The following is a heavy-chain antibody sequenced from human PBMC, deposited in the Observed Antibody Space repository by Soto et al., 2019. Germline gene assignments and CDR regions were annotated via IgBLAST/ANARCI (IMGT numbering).Heavy chain of an antibody. CDR1: GYSFTNYW. CDR2: IYPGDSDT. J-gene: IGHJ6*02. V-gene: IGHV5-51*01. CDR3: ARLDTDSIAVTGASYYYGMDV. Sequence: RGESLKISCKGSGYSFTNYWIGWVRQMPGKGLEWMGIIYPGDSDTRYSPSFQGQVTISADKSISTAYLQWSSLKASDTAMYYCARLDTDSIAVTGASYYYGMDVWGQGTTVTVSS. D-gene: IGHD6-19*01.